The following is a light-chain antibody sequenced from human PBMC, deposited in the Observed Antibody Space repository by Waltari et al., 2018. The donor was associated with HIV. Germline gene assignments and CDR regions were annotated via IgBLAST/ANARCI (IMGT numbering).Light chain of an antibody. CDR3: YSYAGNNTWV. CDR2: DVF. V-gene: IGLV2-11*01. J-gene: IGLJ3*02. Sequence: QSALIQPRSVSGSPGQAVTISCTGSSSGVVDSNYVSWYQHLPGKAPTLMIYDVFKRPAGVPDLFSGSRSGSTASLTISGRQTEDEADFHCYSYAGNNTWVFGGGTMLTVL. CDR1: SSGVVDSNY.